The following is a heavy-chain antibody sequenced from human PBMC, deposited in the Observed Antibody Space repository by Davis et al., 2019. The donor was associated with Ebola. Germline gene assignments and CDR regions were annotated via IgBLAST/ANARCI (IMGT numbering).Heavy chain of an antibody. CDR1: GFPFTSYY. CDR3: EAGMDV. D-gene: IGHD6-19*01. J-gene: IGHJ6*02. V-gene: IGHV3-11*01. Sequence: GESPNTPCPAPGFPFTSYYMHWIRQPPAKGLEWLSHIGGSGSPIYYADSVKGRFTISRDNAKNSLYLQMNSLRADDTAVYYCEAGMDVWGQGTTVIVSS. CDR2: IGGSGSPI.